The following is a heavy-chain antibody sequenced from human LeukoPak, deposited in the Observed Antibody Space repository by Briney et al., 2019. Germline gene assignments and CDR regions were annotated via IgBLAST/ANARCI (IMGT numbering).Heavy chain of an antibody. D-gene: IGHD3-3*01. CDR3: ARARYDFWSGLTHFDY. V-gene: IGHV4-4*07. Sequence: SETLSLTCTVSGGSISSYYWSWIRQPAGKGLEWIGRIYTSGSTNYNPSLKSRVTMSVDTSKNQFSLKLSSVTAADTAVYYCARARYDFWSGLTHFDYWGQGTLVTVSS. CDR1: GGSISSYY. J-gene: IGHJ4*02. CDR2: IYTSGST.